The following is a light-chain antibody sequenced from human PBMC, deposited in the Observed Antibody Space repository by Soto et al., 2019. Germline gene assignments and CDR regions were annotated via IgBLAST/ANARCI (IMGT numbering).Light chain of an antibody. J-gene: IGKJ2*01. V-gene: IGKV3-20*01. CDR3: QQFDSSLYT. CDR2: ATS. Sequence: EIVLTQSPGTLSLSPGERATLSCRASQSFSSSYLAWYQQKPGQAPRLLIYATSSRATGIPDRFSGSGSGTDFTLTISRLEPGDFAVYYCQQFDSSLYTFGQGTKVEIK. CDR1: QSFSSSY.